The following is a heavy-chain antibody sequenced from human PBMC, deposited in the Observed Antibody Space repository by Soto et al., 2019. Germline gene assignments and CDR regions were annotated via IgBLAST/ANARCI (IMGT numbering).Heavy chain of an antibody. D-gene: IGHD3-3*01. CDR2: IYYSGST. CDR3: ARVGSGMYYDFWSGYLGPYYYMDV. CDR1: GGSISSYY. Sequence: SETLSLTCTVSGGSISSYYWSWIRQPPGKGLEWIGYIYYSGSTNYNPSLKSRVTISVDTSKNQFSPKLSSVTAADTAVYYCARVGSGMYYDFWSGYLGPYYYMDVWGKGTTVTVSS. V-gene: IGHV4-59*01. J-gene: IGHJ6*03.